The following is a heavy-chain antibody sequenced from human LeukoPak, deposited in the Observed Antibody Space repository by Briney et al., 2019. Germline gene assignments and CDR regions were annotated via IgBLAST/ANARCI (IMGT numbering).Heavy chain of an antibody. CDR2: INPNSGGT. CDR3: ARGILVVITPPREAYFDY. D-gene: IGHD3-22*01. Sequence: ASVKVSCKASGYTFTGYYMHWVRQAPGQGLEWMGRINPNSGGTNYAQKFQGRVTMTRDTSISTAYMELSRLRSDDTAVYYCARGILVVITPPREAYFDYWGQGTLVTVSS. CDR1: GYTFTGYY. J-gene: IGHJ4*02. V-gene: IGHV1-2*02.